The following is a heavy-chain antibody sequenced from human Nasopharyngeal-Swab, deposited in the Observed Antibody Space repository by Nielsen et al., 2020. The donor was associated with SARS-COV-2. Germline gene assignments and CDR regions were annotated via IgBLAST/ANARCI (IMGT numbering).Heavy chain of an antibody. J-gene: IGHJ4*02. D-gene: IGHD3-10*01. CDR1: GYTFPKYW. CDR2: IYPGDSDV. V-gene: IGHV5-51*01. CDR3: ARLGSYPSGSYLDY. Sequence: GESPKIPCQGTGYTFPKYWIAWVRQMPGKGLEWMGIIYPGDSDVKYSPSFQGQVIISADKSLSTASLQWGSLQASDTAMYYCARLGSYPSGSYLDYWGQGTLVTVSS.